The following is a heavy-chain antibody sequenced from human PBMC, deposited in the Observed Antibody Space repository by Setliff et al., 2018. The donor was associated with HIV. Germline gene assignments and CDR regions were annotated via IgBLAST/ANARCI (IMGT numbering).Heavy chain of an antibody. CDR1: GYSFSTYW. J-gene: IGHJ3*02. V-gene: IGHV5-51*01. Sequence: GESLKISCKGSGYSFSTYWIAWVRQMPGKGLEWMGVIFPGDSDARYSPSSQGPVTISVDESISTAYLQWSSLQASDTAMYYCARGIGFTRRYDAFDIWGQGTMVTVSS. D-gene: IGHD3-9*01. CDR2: IFPGDSDA. CDR3: ARGIGFTRRYDAFDI.